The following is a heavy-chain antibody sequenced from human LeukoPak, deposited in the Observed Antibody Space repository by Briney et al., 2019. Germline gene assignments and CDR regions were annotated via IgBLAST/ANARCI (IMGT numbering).Heavy chain of an antibody. V-gene: IGHV4-39*07. Sequence: PSETLSLTCTVSGVSISSSSYYWGWIRQPPGKGLEWIGNIYYSGSTYYNPSLKSPVARSLDMSKNQFSLKLSSVTAADTAVYYCARTPAWGSTYFDYWGQGTLVTVSS. CDR2: IYYSGST. J-gene: IGHJ4*02. D-gene: IGHD7-27*01. CDR1: GVSISSSSYY. CDR3: ARTPAWGSTYFDY.